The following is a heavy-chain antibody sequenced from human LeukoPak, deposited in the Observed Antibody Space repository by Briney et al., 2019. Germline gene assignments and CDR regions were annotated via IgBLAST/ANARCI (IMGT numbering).Heavy chain of an antibody. D-gene: IGHD3-22*01. CDR3: ARAPSEIGGYYPEYFRH. CDR1: GFTFSTYW. V-gene: IGHV3-74*01. J-gene: IGHJ1*01. CDR2: IKSDGGT. Sequence: GSLRLSCAASGFTFSTYWMHWVRQAPGKGLVWVSRIKSDGGTNYADSVKGRFTISRDNAKKTVSLQMKSLRPEDTGVYYCARAPSEIGGYYPEYFRHWGQGTLVTVSS.